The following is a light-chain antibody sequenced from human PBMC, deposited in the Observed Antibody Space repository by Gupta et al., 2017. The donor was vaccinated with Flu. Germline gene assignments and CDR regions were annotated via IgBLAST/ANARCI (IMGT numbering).Light chain of an antibody. CDR3: MQALETPIT. CDR1: QSLLQKKTGRHY. V-gene: IGKV2-28*01. CDR2: SAS. J-gene: IGKJ5*01. Sequence: EIVLTQSPLSLPVTPGEPASISCTSSQSLLQKKTGRHYLQWYLQKPGQSPQLLISSASSRASGVPDRFSGSGSDTHFTLHISRVEAEDVGVYYCMQALETPITFGQGTRLEI.